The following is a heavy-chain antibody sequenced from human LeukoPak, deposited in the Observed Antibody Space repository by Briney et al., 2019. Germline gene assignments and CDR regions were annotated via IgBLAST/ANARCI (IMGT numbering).Heavy chain of an antibody. J-gene: IGHJ5*02. CDR3: ASLLYYDILPDWGWFDP. Sequence: SETLSLTCTASGGSISSYYWSWIRQPPGKGLEWIGYIYYSGSTNYNPSLKSRVTISVDTSKNQLSLKLSSVTAADTAVYYCASLLYYDILPDWGWFDPWGQGTLVTVSS. CDR2: IYYSGST. D-gene: IGHD3-9*01. V-gene: IGHV4-59*01. CDR1: GGSISSYY.